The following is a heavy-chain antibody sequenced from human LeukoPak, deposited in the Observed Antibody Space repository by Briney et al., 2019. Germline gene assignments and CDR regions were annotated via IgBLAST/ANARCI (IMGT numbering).Heavy chain of an antibody. V-gene: IGHV4-31*03. CDR1: GGSVSSGGYY. Sequence: SETLSLTCTVSGGSVSSGGYYWSWIRQHPGKGLEWIGYIYYSGSTYYNPSLKSRVAISVDTSKNQFSLKLSSVTAADTAVYYCARDRRAIRSGVLYYYYGMGVWGQGTTVTVSS. D-gene: IGHD7-27*01. J-gene: IGHJ6*02. CDR2: IYYSGST. CDR3: ARDRRAIRSGVLYYYYGMGV.